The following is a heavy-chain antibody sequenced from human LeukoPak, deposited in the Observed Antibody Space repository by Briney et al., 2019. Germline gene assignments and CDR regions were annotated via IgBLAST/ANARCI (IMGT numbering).Heavy chain of an antibody. CDR2: ISFDGSKK. CDR3: SRDVGYGENSGDWY. Sequence: PGGSLRLSCATSGFTFRNYALHWVRQAPGEGLEWVAVISFDGSKKYYADSAKGRFTISRDYSKNTLYLQMNSLRAEDTAVYFCSRDVGYGENSGDWYWGQGTLVTVSS. J-gene: IGHJ4*02. D-gene: IGHD4-23*01. V-gene: IGHV3-30*04. CDR1: GFTFRNYA.